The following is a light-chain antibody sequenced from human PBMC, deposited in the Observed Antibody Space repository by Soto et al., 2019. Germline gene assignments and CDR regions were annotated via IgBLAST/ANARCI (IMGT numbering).Light chain of an antibody. J-gene: IGLJ3*02. CDR2: EVT. CDR1: SSDVGRYNR. Sequence: QSALTQPPSVSGSPGQSVTISCTGTSSDVGRYNRVSWYRQPPGTAPKLIIYEVTNRLSGVPVRFSASKSANTASLTISGLQAEDEADYYCASYTSDRIGVFGVGTKLTVL. V-gene: IGLV2-18*02. CDR3: ASYTSDRIGV.